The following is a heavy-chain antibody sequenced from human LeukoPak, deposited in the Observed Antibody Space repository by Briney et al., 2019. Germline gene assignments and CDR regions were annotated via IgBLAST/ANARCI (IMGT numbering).Heavy chain of an antibody. J-gene: IGHJ4*02. CDR3: ARGPAGGYYGSGSYFDY. Sequence: ASVKVSCKASGYTFTSYGISWVRQAPGQGLEWMGWISAYNGNTNYAQKLQGRVTMTTDTSTSTAYMELRSLRSDDTAVYYRARGPAGGYYGSGSYFDYWGQGTLVTVSS. D-gene: IGHD3-10*01. CDR2: ISAYNGNT. V-gene: IGHV1-18*04. CDR1: GYTFTSYG.